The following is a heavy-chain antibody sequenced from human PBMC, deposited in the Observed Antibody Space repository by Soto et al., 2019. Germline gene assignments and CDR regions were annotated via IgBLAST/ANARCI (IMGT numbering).Heavy chain of an antibody. J-gene: IGHJ6*02. V-gene: IGHV4-39*01. CDR1: GGSISGSSHF. D-gene: IGHD3-16*01. CDR3: ARNQSSLVEPRIGYYGMDV. CDR2: IHYSGTT. Sequence: SETLSLTCTVSGGSISGSSHFWGWIRQPPGKGLEWIGSIHYSGTTYYNPSLKSRVTISVDTSKNQFSLKLNSVTAADTAVYYCARNQSSLVEPRIGYYGMDVCGQGNTVTVSS.